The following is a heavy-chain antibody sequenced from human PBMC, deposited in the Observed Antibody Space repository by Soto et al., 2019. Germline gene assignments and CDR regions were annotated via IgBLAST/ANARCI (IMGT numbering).Heavy chain of an antibody. CDR3: AKNGLANSPSAIDS. Sequence: GWSLTLPCAASGFTFRNNVLSWVRQAPGEGLDWVSGITGRGRDTYYADSVKGRFTIFRDNSKNMVFLQMNSLRAEDTALYYCAKNGLANSPSAIDSLGPGPLVT. J-gene: IGHJ4*02. CDR2: ITGRGRDT. D-gene: IGHD2-8*01. CDR1: GFTFRNNV. V-gene: IGHV3-23*01.